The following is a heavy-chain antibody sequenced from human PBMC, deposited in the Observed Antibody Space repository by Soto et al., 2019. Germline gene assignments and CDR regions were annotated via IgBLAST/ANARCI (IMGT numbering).Heavy chain of an antibody. Sequence: QVRLQESGPGLVKPSETLSLTCNVSGGSFSSDHWGWIRQPPGKGLEWIGKINNSGITNYNPSLKSRATISGDTSKNQFSLKLTSVTAADTAVYYCARDRPLDCSSSNYCYYYGLDVWGQGTTVIVSS. D-gene: IGHD2-2*01. CDR1: GGSFSSDH. V-gene: IGHV4-59*01. CDR3: ARDRPLDCSSSNYCYYYGLDV. J-gene: IGHJ6*02. CDR2: INNSGIT.